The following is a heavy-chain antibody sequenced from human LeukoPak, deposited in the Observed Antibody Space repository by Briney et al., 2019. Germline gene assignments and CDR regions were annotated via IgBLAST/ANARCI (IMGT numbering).Heavy chain of an antibody. Sequence: PSETLSLTCAVYGGSFSGYYWSWSRQPPGKGLEWIGEINHSGSTNYNPSLKSRVTISVDTSKNQFSLKLSSVTAADTAVYYCARVSRVVVVPAASFRFDPWGQGTLVTVSS. CDR3: ARVSRVVVVPAASFRFDP. CDR1: GGSFSGYY. J-gene: IGHJ5*02. D-gene: IGHD2-2*01. CDR2: INHSGST. V-gene: IGHV4-34*01.